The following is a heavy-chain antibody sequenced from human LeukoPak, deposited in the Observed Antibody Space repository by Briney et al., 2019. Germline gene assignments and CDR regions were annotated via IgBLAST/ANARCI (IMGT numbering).Heavy chain of an antibody. J-gene: IGHJ4*02. D-gene: IGHD3-3*01. CDR1: GFTLNMYS. Sequence: GGSLRLSCEISGFTLNMYSTSWVRQAPGKGLEWVSLISGHAGSTQYADSVEGRFTISRDVRRNTLYLQMYSLRAEDTATYFCAKDGFQSSEWSPPLNSWGQGTLVTVSA. CDR3: AKDGFQSSEWSPPLNS. CDR2: ISGHAGST. V-gene: IGHV3-23*01.